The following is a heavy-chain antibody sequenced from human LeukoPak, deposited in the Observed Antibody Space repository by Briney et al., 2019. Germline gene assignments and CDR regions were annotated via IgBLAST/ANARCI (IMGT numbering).Heavy chain of an antibody. J-gene: IGHJ4*02. V-gene: IGHV3-48*04. CDR3: ARSFYYDTLTGYYFFDY. Sequence: PGGSLRLSCVASGFTFSSYSINWVRQAPGKGLEWVSYISSSSTTIYYADSVKGRFTITRDNARNSLYLQTNSLRAEDTAVYYCARSFYYDTLTGYYFFDYWGQGTLVTVSS. CDR2: ISSSSTTI. D-gene: IGHD3-9*01. CDR1: GFTFSSYS.